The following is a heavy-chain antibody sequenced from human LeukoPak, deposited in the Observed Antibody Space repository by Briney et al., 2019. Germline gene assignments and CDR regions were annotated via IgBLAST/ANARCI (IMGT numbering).Heavy chain of an antibody. V-gene: IGHV3-23*01. CDR3: AKSLRYCSSTSCNNWFDP. Sequence: GGSLRLSCAASGFTFSSYAMSWVRQAPGKGLEWVSSISGSGGSTYYADSVKGQFTISRDNSRNTLYLQMNSLRAEDTAVYYCAKSLRYCSSTSCNNWFDPWGQGTLVTDSS. J-gene: IGHJ5*02. D-gene: IGHD2-2*01. CDR2: ISGSGGST. CDR1: GFTFSSYA.